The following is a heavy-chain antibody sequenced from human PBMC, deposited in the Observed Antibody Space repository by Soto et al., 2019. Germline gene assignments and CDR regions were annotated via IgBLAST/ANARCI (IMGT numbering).Heavy chain of an antibody. D-gene: IGHD3-22*01. Sequence: QVQLVQSGAEVKKPGSSVKVSCKASGGTFSSYAISWVQQAPGQGLEWMGGIIPIFGTANYAQKFQGRVTITADESTRTAYMELSSLRSEDTAVYYCASPSRDSSGYYVTDFDYWGQGTLVTVSS. CDR3: ASPSRDSSGYYVTDFDY. CDR1: GGTFSSYA. CDR2: IIPIFGTA. J-gene: IGHJ4*02. V-gene: IGHV1-69*01.